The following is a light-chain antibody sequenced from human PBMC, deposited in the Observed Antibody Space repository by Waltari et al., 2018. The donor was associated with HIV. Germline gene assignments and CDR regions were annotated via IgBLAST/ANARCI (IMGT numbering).Light chain of an antibody. V-gene: IGLV2-14*01. J-gene: IGLJ1*01. CDR3: SSYTGSSTRYV. CDR2: EVS. CDR1: SSDVGGYKY. Sequence: QSALTQPASVSGSPGQSITMSCTGTSSDVGGYKYVSWYQQYPGKAPKLMIYEVSNRPSGVSNRFSCSKSGNTASLTISGLQTEDEADYYCSSYTGSSTRYVFGTGTKVTVL.